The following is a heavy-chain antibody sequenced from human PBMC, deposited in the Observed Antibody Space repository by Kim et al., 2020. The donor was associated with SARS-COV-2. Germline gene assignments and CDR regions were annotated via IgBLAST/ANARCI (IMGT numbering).Heavy chain of an antibody. CDR2: ISYDGSNK. CDR3: AKDMRQWLKTDYYYYGMDV. Sequence: GGSLRLSCAASGFTFSSYGMHWVRQAPGKGLEWVAVISYDGSNKYYADSVKGRFTISRDNSKNTLYLQMNSLRAEDTAVYYCAKDMRQWLKTDYYYYGMDVWGQGTTVTVSS. CDR1: GFTFSSYG. D-gene: IGHD6-19*01. J-gene: IGHJ6*02. V-gene: IGHV3-30*18.